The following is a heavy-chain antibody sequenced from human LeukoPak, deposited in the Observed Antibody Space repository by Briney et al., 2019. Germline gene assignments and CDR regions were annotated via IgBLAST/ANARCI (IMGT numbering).Heavy chain of an antibody. J-gene: IGHJ4*02. CDR2: IYYSGST. Sequence: PSETLSLTCTVSGGSISSSSYYWGWIRQPPGKGLEWIGSIYYSGSTYYNPSLKSRVTISVDTSKNQFSLKLSSVTAADTAVYYCARELTFGGVIVNADFGYWGQGTLVTVSS. CDR3: ARELTFGGVIVNADFGY. V-gene: IGHV4-39*07. CDR1: GGSISSSSYY. D-gene: IGHD3-16*02.